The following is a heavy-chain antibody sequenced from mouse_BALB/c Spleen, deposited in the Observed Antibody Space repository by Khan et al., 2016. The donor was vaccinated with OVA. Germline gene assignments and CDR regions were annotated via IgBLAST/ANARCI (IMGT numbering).Heavy chain of an antibody. Sequence: VQLVESGPGLVAPSQNLSITCTVSGFSLNDYGVSWIRQPPGKGLEWLGVIWGGGSTYYNSALKSRLSITKDNSKSQVFLKMSSLQSDDTAIFYCAKGVWSYYYTWDYWGQGTSVTVSS. V-gene: IGHV2-6-5*01. CDR2: IWGGGST. J-gene: IGHJ4*01. CDR1: GFSLNDYG. CDR3: AKGVWSYYYTWDY.